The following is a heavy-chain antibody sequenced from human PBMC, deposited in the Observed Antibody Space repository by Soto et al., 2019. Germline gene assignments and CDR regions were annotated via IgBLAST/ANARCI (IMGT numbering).Heavy chain of an antibody. D-gene: IGHD2-15*01. CDR2: INTGSGIT. CDR1: GYTFTSYS. J-gene: IGHJ4*02. CDR3: AVVRGAAATGYYFDY. Sequence: ASVKVSCKGSGYTFTSYSIHWVRQAPGQSLEWMGWINTGSGITRYSQRFQGRVTITRDTSASTAYMELTSLRSEDTAIYYCAVVRGAAATGYYFDYWGQGILVTVSS. V-gene: IGHV1-3*04.